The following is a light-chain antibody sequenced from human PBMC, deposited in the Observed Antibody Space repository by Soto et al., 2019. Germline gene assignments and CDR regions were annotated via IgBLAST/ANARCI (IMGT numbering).Light chain of an antibody. V-gene: IGKV1-39*01. CDR2: STS. CDR1: QNINKY. J-gene: IGKJ1*01. Sequence: DIQVTQSPSSLSAAVGDRVTITCRASQNINKYLNWYQQKPGKGPKLLIYSTSSLESGVPSRFSGSGSGTDFTLTIRSLQPEDVATYFCQQSYSRPRAFGQGTKVDIK. CDR3: QQSYSRPRA.